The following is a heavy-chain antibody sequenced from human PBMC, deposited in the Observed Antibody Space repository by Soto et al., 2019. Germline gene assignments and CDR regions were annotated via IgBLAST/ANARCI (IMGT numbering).Heavy chain of an antibody. CDR1: GYTFTGYY. CDR2: INPNSGGT. Sequence: ASVKVSCKASGYTFTGYYMHWVRQAPGQGLEWMGWINPNSGGTNYAQKFQGWVTMTRDTSISTAYMELSRLRSDDTAVYYCARNKYCSGGSCYSLGDYYYGMDVWGQGTTVTVSS. CDR3: ARNKYCSGGSCYSLGDYYYGMDV. D-gene: IGHD2-15*01. V-gene: IGHV1-2*04. J-gene: IGHJ6*02.